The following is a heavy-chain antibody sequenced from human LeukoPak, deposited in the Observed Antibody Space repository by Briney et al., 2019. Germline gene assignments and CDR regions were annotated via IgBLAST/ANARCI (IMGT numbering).Heavy chain of an antibody. Sequence: ASVKVSCKASGYTFTGYYMHWVRQAPGQGLEWMGWINPNSGGTNYAQKFQGRVTLTRDTSISTAYMELSSLRSEDTAVYYCARGGTLVQGVTILSGMDVWGQGTTVTVSS. D-gene: IGHD3-10*01. V-gene: IGHV1-2*02. CDR2: INPNSGGT. CDR3: ARGGTLVQGVTILSGMDV. J-gene: IGHJ6*02. CDR1: GYTFTGYY.